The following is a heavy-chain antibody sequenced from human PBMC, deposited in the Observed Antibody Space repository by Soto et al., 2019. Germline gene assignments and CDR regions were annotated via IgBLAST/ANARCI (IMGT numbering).Heavy chain of an antibody. D-gene: IGHD2-8*01. CDR2: ISGSGGST. CDR1: GFTFSSYA. V-gene: IGHV3-23*01. CDR3: AKGPSCTNGVCYKGAKPLDY. Sequence: QPGGSLRLSCAASGFTFSSYAMSWVRQAPGKGLEWVSAISGSGGSTYYADSVKGRFTISRDNSKNTLYLQMNSLRAEDTAVYYCAKGPSCTNGVCYKGAKPLDYWGQGTLVTVSS. J-gene: IGHJ4*02.